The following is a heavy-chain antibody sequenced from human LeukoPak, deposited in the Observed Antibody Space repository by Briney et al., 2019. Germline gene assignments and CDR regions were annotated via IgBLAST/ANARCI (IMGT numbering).Heavy chain of an antibody. CDR1: GFTFSSYA. CDR2: ISGSGGST. J-gene: IGHJ4*02. V-gene: IGHV3-23*01. Sequence: PGGSLRLSRAASGFTFSSYAMSWVRQAPGKGLEWVSAISGSGGSTYYADSVKGRFTISRDNSKNTLYLQMNSLRAEDTAVYYCAKDVAVAGNFDYWGQGTLVTVSS. CDR3: AKDVAVAGNFDY. D-gene: IGHD6-19*01.